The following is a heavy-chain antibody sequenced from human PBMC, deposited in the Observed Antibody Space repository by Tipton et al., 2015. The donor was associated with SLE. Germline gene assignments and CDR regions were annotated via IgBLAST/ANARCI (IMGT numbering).Heavy chain of an antibody. J-gene: IGHJ5*02. Sequence: TLSLTCTVSCASISNHYWSWIRQPPGKGLEWIGEINHSGSTNYNPSLKSRVTISVDTSKNQFSLKLSSMTAADTAVYYCATSLSSTSENWFDPWGQGTLVTVSS. CDR3: ATSLSSTSENWFDP. V-gene: IGHV4-34*01. D-gene: IGHD2-2*01. CDR1: CASISNHY. CDR2: INHSGST.